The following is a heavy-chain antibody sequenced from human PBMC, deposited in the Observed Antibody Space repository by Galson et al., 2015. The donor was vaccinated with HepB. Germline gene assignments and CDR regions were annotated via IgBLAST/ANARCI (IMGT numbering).Heavy chain of an antibody. V-gene: IGHV3-30*02. D-gene: IGHD4-17*01. J-gene: IGHJ6*02. CDR1: GFTFSSYG. CDR3: AKDPLTVTSSYGMDV. Sequence: RLSCAASGFTFSSYGMHWVRQAPGQGLEWVSFIRYDGSNKYYADSVKGRFTISRDNSKNTLYLQMNSLRPEDTALYYCAKDPLTVTSSYGMDVWGQGTTVTVSS. CDR2: IRYDGSNK.